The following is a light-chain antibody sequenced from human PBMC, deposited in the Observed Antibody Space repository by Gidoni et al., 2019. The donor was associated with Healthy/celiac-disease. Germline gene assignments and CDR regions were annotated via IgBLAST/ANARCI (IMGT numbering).Light chain of an antibody. CDR1: QSVSSN. Sequence: IVMTQSPATLSVSPGERATLSCRASQSVSSNLAWYQQKPGQAPRLHIYGASTRATVITARCSGSGSGTEFTLTISSLQSEDFAVYYCQQYNNWPRTFGQGTKVEIK. CDR3: QQYNNWPRT. V-gene: IGKV3-15*01. J-gene: IGKJ1*01. CDR2: GAS.